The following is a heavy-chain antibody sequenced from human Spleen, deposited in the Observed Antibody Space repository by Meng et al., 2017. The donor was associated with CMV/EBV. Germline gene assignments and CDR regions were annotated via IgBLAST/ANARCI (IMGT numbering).Heavy chain of an antibody. CDR3: ARGPSITVGGVIIWPLED. J-gene: IGHJ4*02. V-gene: IGHV1-69*05. CDR1: FSSYS. Sequence: FSSYSLMWVRQAPGQGLEWMGGITPACEAADYAQKYRDRVTITTDDSATTAYMEMSSLGAEDTAVYFCARGPSITVGGVIIWPLEDWGQGTLVTVSS. D-gene: IGHD3-16*02. CDR2: ITPACEAA.